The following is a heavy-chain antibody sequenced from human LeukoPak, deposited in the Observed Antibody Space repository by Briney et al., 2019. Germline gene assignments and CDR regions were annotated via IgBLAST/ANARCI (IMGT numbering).Heavy chain of an antibody. D-gene: IGHD2-15*01. CDR3: AHSPDGGSLFDY. V-gene: IGHV2-5*01. Sequence: GPTLVNPTQTLTLTCTFSGFSLSTSGVGVGWVRQPPGKALEWLAHIYWNDDKRYSPSLKSRLTITKDTSKNQVVLTMTNMDPVDTATYYCAHSPDGGSLFDYWGQGTLVTVSS. CDR2: IYWNDDK. CDR1: GFSLSTSGVG. J-gene: IGHJ4*02.